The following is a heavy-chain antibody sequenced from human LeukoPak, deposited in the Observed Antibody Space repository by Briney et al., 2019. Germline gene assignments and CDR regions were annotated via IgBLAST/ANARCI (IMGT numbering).Heavy chain of an antibody. V-gene: IGHV3-9*01. CDR1: GFIFDDYA. CDR2: ISWNSGSI. D-gene: IGHD4-17*01. Sequence: GGSLRLSCAASGFIFDDYAMHWVRQAPGKGLEWVSGISWNSGSIGYADSVKGRFTISRDNAKNSLYLQMNSLRAEDTALYYCAREIVTTDNYYYMDVWGKGTTVTVSS. CDR3: AREIVTTDNYYYMDV. J-gene: IGHJ6*03.